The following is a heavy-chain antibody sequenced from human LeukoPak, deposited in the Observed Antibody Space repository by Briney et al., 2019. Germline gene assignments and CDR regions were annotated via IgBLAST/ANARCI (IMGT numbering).Heavy chain of an antibody. CDR1: GCSFTSYW. CDR2: IYPGDSDT. D-gene: IGHD6-6*01. Sequence: KGGESLKISCKGSGCSFTSYWIGWVRQMPGKGLEWMGIIYPGDSDTRYSPSFQGQVTISADKSISTAYLQWSSLKASDTAMYYCARQGLNSRIAARHYYYMDVWGKGTTVTVSS. V-gene: IGHV5-51*01. J-gene: IGHJ6*03. CDR3: ARQGLNSRIAARHYYYMDV.